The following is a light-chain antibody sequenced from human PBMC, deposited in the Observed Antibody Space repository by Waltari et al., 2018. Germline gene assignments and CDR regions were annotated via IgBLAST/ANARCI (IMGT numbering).Light chain of an antibody. V-gene: IGLV2-14*03. J-gene: IGLJ2*01. Sequence: QSALTQPASVSGSPGQSITIPCTGTSSDVGGYNYVSWYQQHPGKAPKLMIYDVSNRPSGVSNRFSGSKSGNTASLTISGLQAEDEADYYCSSYTTRSTVIIGGGTKLTVL. CDR3: SSYTTRSTVI. CDR2: DVS. CDR1: SSDVGGYNY.